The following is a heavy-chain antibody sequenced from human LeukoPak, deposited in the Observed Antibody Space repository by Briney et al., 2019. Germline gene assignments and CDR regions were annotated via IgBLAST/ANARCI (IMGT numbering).Heavy chain of an antibody. D-gene: IGHD4-23*01. CDR2: LAYDGAA. CDR1: GFTFSSYA. Sequence: GSLRLSCAASGFTFSSYAMSWVRQAPGKGLEWVSTLAYDGAAWYVDSVKGRFTISRDTSKNTLFLRMNSLRAEDTAVYYCAKGPNNIDYRGFDIWGQGTMVTVSS. CDR3: AKGPNNIDYRGFDI. V-gene: IGHV3-23*01. J-gene: IGHJ3*02.